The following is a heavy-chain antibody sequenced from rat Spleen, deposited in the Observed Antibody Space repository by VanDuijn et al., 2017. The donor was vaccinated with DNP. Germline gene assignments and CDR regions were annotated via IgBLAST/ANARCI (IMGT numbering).Heavy chain of an antibody. V-gene: IGHV5-27*01. D-gene: IGHD1-4*01. CDR2: INNSGGSI. J-gene: IGHJ2*01. CDR1: GFTFNNYG. CDR3: SRDLHFGYNYAFDY. Sequence: EVQLVESGGGLVQPGRSLKVSCAASGFTFNNYGMAWVRQAPTKGLEWVAYINNSGGSIFYRDSVKGRFTISRDNAQTTLYLQLTGLRSEDTAAYYCSRDLHFGYNYAFDYWGQGVMVSVSS.